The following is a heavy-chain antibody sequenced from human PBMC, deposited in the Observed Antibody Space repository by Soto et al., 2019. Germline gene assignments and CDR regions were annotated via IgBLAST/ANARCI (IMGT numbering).Heavy chain of an antibody. CDR1: GFPFSVYY. CDR2: ITDSGSTI. D-gene: IGHD4-17*01. V-gene: IGHV3-11*01. J-gene: IGHJ4*02. CDR3: ARGGWTSLTFFDY. Sequence: QVQLVESGGGLVKPGGSLRLSCAASGFPFSVYYMSWIRQAPGKGLEWLSYITDSGSTIYYADSVKGRFTISRDKAKNSLYLQMNSLRAEDTAVYYCARGGWTSLTFFDYWGQGTLVTVSS.